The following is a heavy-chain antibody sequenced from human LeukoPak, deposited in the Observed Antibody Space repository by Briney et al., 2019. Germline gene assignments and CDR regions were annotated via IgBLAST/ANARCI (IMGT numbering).Heavy chain of an antibody. CDR3: ARDEGDAAAGTFGY. CDR1: GFTFSNYA. J-gene: IGHJ4*02. V-gene: IGHV3-21*01. Sequence: PGGSLRLSCAASGFTFSNYAMTWVRQAPGKGLEWVSSISSSSGYIYYADSVKGRFTISRDNAKNSLYLQMNSLRAEDTAVYYCARDEGDAAAGTFGYWGQGTLVTVSS. D-gene: IGHD6-13*01. CDR2: ISSSSGYI.